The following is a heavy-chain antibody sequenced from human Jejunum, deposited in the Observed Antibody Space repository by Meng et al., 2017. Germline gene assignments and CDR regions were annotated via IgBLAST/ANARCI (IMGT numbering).Heavy chain of an antibody. D-gene: IGHD1-1*01. CDR1: GGTFRSFA. Sequence: VESGNEGNTPGPLGRVSCRASGGTFRSFAISWVRQAPGQGLEWMGGIIPYIGRANYAQNFRGRLTITADESTSTAYLEVSSLRSEDTAVYFCARGGVSYQLETRLAYWGQGTLVTVSS. CDR2: IIPYIGRA. CDR3: ARGGVSYQLETRLAY. V-gene: IGHV1-69*01. J-gene: IGHJ4*02.